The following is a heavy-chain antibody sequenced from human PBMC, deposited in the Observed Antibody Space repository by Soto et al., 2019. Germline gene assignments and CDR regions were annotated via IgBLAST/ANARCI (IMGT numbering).Heavy chain of an antibody. D-gene: IGHD3-3*01. V-gene: IGHV3-15*01. J-gene: IGHJ6*02. CDR3: TTDWPDDSWSDYYAMDV. CDR2: IKSKTDGGTT. Sequence: EVQLVESGGGLVKPGGSLRLSCAASGFTFSYAWMSWVRQAPGKGLEWVGRIKSKTDGGTTDYAASMKGRFTNSRQDSYAPLYLQMSSLKAEETAVYDCTTDWPDDSWSDYYAMDVWGQGTTVTFS. CDR1: GFTFSYAW.